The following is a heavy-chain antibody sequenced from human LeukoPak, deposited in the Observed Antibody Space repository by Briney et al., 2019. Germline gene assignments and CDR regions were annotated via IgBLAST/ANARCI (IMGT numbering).Heavy chain of an antibody. V-gene: IGHV1-18*01. CDR3: ASSDYYDSSGYWGYYGMDV. D-gene: IGHD3-22*01. CDR2: ISAYNGNT. J-gene: IGHJ6*02. Sequence: ASEKVSCKASGYTFTSYGISWVRQAPGQGLEWMGWISAYNGNTNYAQKLQGRVTMTTDTSTSTAYMELRSLRSDDTAVYYCASSDYYDSSGYWGYYGMDVWGQGTTVTVS. CDR1: GYTFTSYG.